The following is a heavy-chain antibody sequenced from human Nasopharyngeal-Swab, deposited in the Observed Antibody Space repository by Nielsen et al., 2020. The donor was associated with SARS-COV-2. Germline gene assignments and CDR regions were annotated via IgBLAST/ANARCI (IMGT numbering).Heavy chain of an antibody. D-gene: IGHD5-18*01. V-gene: IGHV3-30-3*01. CDR3: ARAEGGYSYGRFFDY. Sequence: GESLKISCAASGFTFSSYAMHWVRQAPGKGLEWVAVISYDGSNKYYADSVKGRFTISGDNSKNTLYLQMNSLRAEDTAVYYCARAEGGYSYGRFFDYWGQGTLVTVSS. CDR2: ISYDGSNK. CDR1: GFTFSSYA. J-gene: IGHJ4*02.